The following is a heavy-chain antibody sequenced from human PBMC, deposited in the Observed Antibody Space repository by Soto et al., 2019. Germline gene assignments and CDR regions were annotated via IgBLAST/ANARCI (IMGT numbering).Heavy chain of an antibody. V-gene: IGHV4-39*01. D-gene: IGHD3-3*01. CDR3: ARQRVSGDYDS. J-gene: IGHJ4*02. CDR1: GGSITDSIYY. CDR2: INFNEIT. Sequence: TSETLSLTCNVSGGSITDSIYYWGWIRQPPGKGLEWIGNINFNEITYSSPSLKSRVTISIDTSKNRFSLKVNSVTAADTAVYHCARQRVSGDYDSWGQGTLVTVSS.